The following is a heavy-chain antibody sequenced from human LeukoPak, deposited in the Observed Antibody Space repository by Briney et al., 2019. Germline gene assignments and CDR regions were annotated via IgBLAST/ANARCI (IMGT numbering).Heavy chain of an antibody. CDR3: ARGPNYMDV. J-gene: IGHJ6*03. Sequence: GGSLRLSCAASGFTFSSYSMNWVRQAPGKGLEWVTIMVSDGRNKLYADSVKGRFTVSRDNSKNTVDLQMNSLRAEDTAVYYCARGPNYMDVWGKGTTVTISS. CDR1: GFTFSSYS. V-gene: IGHV3-30*02. CDR2: MVSDGRNK.